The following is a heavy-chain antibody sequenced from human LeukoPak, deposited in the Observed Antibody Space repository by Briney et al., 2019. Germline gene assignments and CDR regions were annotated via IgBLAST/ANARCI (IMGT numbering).Heavy chain of an antibody. V-gene: IGHV1-69*05. D-gene: IGHD3-10*01. CDR2: IIPIFGTA. CDR1: GGTFSSYA. J-gene: IGHJ4*02. CDR3: ARSNRVGYYGSGSCYIDY. Sequence: ASVKVSCKASGGTFSSYAISWVRQAPGQGLEWMGGIIPIFGTANYAQKFQGRVTITTDESTSTAYMELSSLRSEDTAVYYCARSNRVGYYGSGSCYIDYWGQGTLVTVSS.